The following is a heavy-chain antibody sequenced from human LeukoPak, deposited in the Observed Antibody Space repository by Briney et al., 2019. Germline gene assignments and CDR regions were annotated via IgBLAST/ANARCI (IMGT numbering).Heavy chain of an antibody. CDR1: GFTFSSYS. Sequence: GGSLRLSCAASGFTFSSYSMNWVRQAPGKGLEWVSSISSSSSYIYYADSVKGRFTISRDNSKNTLYLQMNSLRAEDTAVYYCAKGGQWLAYNWFDPWGQGTLVTVSS. D-gene: IGHD6-19*01. CDR2: ISSSSSYI. V-gene: IGHV3-21*04. J-gene: IGHJ5*02. CDR3: AKGGQWLAYNWFDP.